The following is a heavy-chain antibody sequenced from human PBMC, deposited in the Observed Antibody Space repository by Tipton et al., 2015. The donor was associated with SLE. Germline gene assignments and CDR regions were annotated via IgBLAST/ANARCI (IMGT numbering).Heavy chain of an antibody. CDR2: IYHSGST. CDR3: ARIGPQLWLPSGYYFDC. V-gene: IGHV4-38-2*01. CDR1: GYSISSGYY. Sequence: GLVKPSETLSLTCAVSGYSISSGYYWGWIRQPPGKGLEWIGSIYHSGSTYYNPSLKSRVTISVDTSKNQFSLKLSSVTAADTAIYYCARIGPQLWLPSGYYFDCWGQGTLVTVSS. J-gene: IGHJ4*02. D-gene: IGHD5-24*01.